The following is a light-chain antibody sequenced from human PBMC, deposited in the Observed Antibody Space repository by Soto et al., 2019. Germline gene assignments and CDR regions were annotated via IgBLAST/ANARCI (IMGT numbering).Light chain of an antibody. CDR1: SSDVGSYNY. V-gene: IGLV2-14*03. J-gene: IGLJ2*01. CDR3: SSYTTSSTHVV. CDR2: DVS. Sequence: QSVLTQPASVSGSPGQSITISCTGTSSDVGSYNYVSWYQHYPGKAPKLMIYDVSNRPSGVAYRFSGSKSGNTASLTISGLQAEDEADDYCSSYTTSSTHVVFGGGTKLTVL.